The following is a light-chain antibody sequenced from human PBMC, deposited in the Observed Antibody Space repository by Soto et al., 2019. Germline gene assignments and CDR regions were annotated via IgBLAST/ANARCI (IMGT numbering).Light chain of an antibody. CDR2: AAS. J-gene: IGKJ1*01. CDR3: QHYGSSPWP. Sequence: EIVLTQSAGTLSLSPGERATLSCRASQTVSGSYLAWFQQKPGQAPRLLIYAASTRAAGVPDRFSGSGSGTDFSLTINRLEPEDFAVYYCQHYGSSPWPFGQGTKVEIK. CDR1: QTVSGSY. V-gene: IGKV3-20*01.